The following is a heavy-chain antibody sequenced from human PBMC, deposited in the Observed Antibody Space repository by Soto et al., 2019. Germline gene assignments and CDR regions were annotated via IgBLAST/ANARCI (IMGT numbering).Heavy chain of an antibody. Sequence: ASVKVSCKASGYTFTSYGISWVRQAPGQGLEWMGWISAYNGNTNYAQKLQGRVTMTTDTSTSTAYMELRSLRSDDTAVYYCARVYSSGWYGNWFDPWGQGTLVTVSS. CDR3: ARVYSSGWYGNWFDP. V-gene: IGHV1-18*01. D-gene: IGHD6-19*01. J-gene: IGHJ5*02. CDR2: ISAYNGNT. CDR1: GYTFTSYG.